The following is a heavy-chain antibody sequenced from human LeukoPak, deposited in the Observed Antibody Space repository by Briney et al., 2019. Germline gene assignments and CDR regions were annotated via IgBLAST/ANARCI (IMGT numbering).Heavy chain of an antibody. J-gene: IGHJ3*02. Sequence: SETLSLTCAVYGGSFSGYYWSWIRQPPGKGLEWIGYIYYSGSTNYNPSLKSRVTISADTSESQVSLHLSSVTAADTAVYYCARGPNTGGNYRAFDIWGQGTMVTVSS. CDR2: IYYSGST. CDR3: ARGPNTGGNYRAFDI. D-gene: IGHD4-23*01. V-gene: IGHV4-34*11. CDR1: GGSFSGYY.